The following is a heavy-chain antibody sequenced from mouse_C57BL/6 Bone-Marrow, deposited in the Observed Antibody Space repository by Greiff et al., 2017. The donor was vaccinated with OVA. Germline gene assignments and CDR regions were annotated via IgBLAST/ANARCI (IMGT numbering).Heavy chain of an antibody. CDR3: ARDGYGSTFAY. Sequence: QVQLQQPGAELVMPGASVKLSCKASGYTFTSYWMHWVKQRPGQGLEWIGEIDPSDSYTNYNQKFEGKSTLTVDKSSSTAYMQLSSLTSEDSAVYYCARDGYGSTFAYWGQGTLVTVSA. J-gene: IGHJ3*01. D-gene: IGHD1-1*01. CDR2: IDPSDSYT. V-gene: IGHV1-69*01. CDR1: GYTFTSYW.